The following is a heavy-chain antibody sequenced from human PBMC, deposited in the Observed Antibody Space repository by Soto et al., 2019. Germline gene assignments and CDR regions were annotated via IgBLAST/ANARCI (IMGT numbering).Heavy chain of an antibody. Sequence: GGSLRLSCAASGLSVDDYAMHWGRQVAGKGLEWVSSISSSSYIYYADSVKGRFTISRDNAKNSLYLQMNSLRAEDTAVYYCARDPLYSSSWDNSFDPWGQGTLVTVSS. V-gene: IGHV3-21*01. CDR3: ARDPLYSSSWDNSFDP. CDR1: GLSVDDYA. J-gene: IGHJ5*02. CDR2: ISSSSYI. D-gene: IGHD6-13*01.